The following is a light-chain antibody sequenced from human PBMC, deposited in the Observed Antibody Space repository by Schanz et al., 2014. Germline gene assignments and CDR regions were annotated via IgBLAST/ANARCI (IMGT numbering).Light chain of an antibody. V-gene: IGKV3D-20*02. CDR3: QQRCDWPIT. J-gene: IGKJ4*01. CDR1: QTVSNNY. Sequence: EIVLTQSPGTLSLSPGERATLSCRASQTVSNNYLAWYQQKPGQAPRLLIYGASSRATGIPDRFRGSGSGTDFTLTISSLEPEDFSVYYCQQRCDWPITFGGGTKVE. CDR2: GAS.